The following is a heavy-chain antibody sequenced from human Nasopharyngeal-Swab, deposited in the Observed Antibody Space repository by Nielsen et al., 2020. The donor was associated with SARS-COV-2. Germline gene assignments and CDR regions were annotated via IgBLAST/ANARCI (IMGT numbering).Heavy chain of an antibody. D-gene: IGHD6-13*01. V-gene: IGHV3-33*05. Sequence: WIPQPPGKGLEWVALISYDGNENYYADSLKGRFTISRDNAKNSLYLQMNSLRAEDTAVYYCARDFRELVGAFDIWGQGTMVTVSS. CDR2: ISYDGNEN. J-gene: IGHJ3*02. CDR3: ARDFRELVGAFDI.